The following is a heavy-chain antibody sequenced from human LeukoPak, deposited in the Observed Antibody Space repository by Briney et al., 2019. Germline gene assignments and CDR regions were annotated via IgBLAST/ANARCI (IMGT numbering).Heavy chain of an antibody. CDR1: GGSFSGYY. CDR3: ARSTYYDFWRIDY. Sequence: SETLSLTCAVYGGSFSGYYWSWIRQPPGKGLEWIGEINHSGSTNYNPSLKSRVTISVDTSKNQFSLKLSSVTAADTAAYYCARSTYYDFWRIDYWGQGTLVTVS. J-gene: IGHJ4*02. V-gene: IGHV4-34*01. CDR2: INHSGST. D-gene: IGHD3-3*01.